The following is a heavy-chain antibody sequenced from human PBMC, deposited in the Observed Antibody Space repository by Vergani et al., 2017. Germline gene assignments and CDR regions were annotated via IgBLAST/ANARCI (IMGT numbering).Heavy chain of an antibody. Sequence: QVQLAESGGGSVQPGRSLRLSCAASGFSFSSHAIHWFRQAPGKGLEWVAVISNDGSKKYYADSVKGRFTISRDNSKNTLDLQMNSLRTQDTSVYYCAKAVAVTSESLQYNFYMDVWGKGTTVTVS. CDR2: ISNDGSKK. CDR1: GFSFSSHA. D-gene: IGHD3-10*01. J-gene: IGHJ6*03. CDR3: AKAVAVTSESLQYNFYMDV. V-gene: IGHV3-30*18.